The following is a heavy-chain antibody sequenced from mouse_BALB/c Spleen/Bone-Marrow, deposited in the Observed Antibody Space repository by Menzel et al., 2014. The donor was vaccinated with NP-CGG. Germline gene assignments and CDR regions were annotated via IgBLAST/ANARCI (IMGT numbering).Heavy chain of an antibody. V-gene: IGHV14-3*02. CDR3: AGYDRYECNAMDY. J-gene: IGHJ4*01. D-gene: IGHD2-14*01. Sequence: VQLQQSGAELVKPGASVKLSCTASGFNIKDTYMHWVKQRPEQGLEWIGRIDPANGNTKYDPKFQGKATITADTSSNSAYLQLSTLTSEDTAVYYCAGYDRYECNAMDYWGQGTSVTVSS. CDR2: IDPANGNT. CDR1: GFNIKDTY.